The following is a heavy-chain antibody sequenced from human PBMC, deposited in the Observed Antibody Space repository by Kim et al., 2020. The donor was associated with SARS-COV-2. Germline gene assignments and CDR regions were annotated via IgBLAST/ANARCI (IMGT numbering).Heavy chain of an antibody. J-gene: IGHJ5*02. CDR3: ARVVYWFDP. V-gene: IGHV4-34*01. Sequence: GGTNCNPPLRSRVTIPVDTSKNQCALRLSSVTASDTAVYYCARVVYWFDPWGQGTLVTVSS. CDR2: GGT.